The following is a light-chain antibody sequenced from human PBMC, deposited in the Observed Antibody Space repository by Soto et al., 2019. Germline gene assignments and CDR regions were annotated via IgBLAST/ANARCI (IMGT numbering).Light chain of an antibody. CDR3: QQYYSTLYT. Sequence: DIVMTRSPDSLAVSLGERATINCKSSQSVLYSSNNKNYLAWYQQKPGQPPKLLIYWASTRESGVPDRFSVSGSGTDFTLTISSLQAEDVAVYYCQQYYSTLYTFGQGTKLEIK. J-gene: IGKJ2*01. CDR2: WAS. CDR1: QSVLYSSNNKNY. V-gene: IGKV4-1*01.